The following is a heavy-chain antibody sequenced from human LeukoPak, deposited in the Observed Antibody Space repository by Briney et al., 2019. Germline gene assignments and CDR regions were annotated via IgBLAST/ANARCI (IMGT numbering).Heavy chain of an antibody. D-gene: IGHD2-15*01. CDR2: INTYLGHT. Sequence: ASVKVSCKASGYSLSNYGITWVRQAPGQGLEWMGWINTYLGHTNYAQNLQGRVTVTTDTSTNTAYMELRSLRSDDTAMYYCALNFTGGYCSSASCYSGLGYWGQGTLVTVSS. CDR3: ALNFTGGYCSSASCYSGLGY. CDR1: GYSLSNYG. J-gene: IGHJ4*02. V-gene: IGHV1-18*01.